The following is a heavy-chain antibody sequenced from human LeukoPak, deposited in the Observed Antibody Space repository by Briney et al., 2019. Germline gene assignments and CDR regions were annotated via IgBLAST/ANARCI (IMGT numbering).Heavy chain of an antibody. Sequence: SVKVSCKASGGTFSSYAISWVRQAPGQGLEWMGRIIPILGIANYAQKFQGRVTITADKSTSTAYMELSSLRSEDTAVYYCAGFRGGKRWGYYGMDVWGQGTTVTVSS. V-gene: IGHV1-69*04. CDR1: GGTFSSYA. CDR2: IIPILGIA. J-gene: IGHJ6*02. D-gene: IGHD5-24*01. CDR3: AGFRGGKRWGYYGMDV.